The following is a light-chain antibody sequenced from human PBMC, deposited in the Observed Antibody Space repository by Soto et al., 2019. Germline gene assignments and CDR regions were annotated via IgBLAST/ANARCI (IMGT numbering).Light chain of an antibody. V-gene: IGKV1-5*03. J-gene: IGKJ1*01. Sequence: DIQMTQSPSSLSPPLGDRVTITCQASQDIKNYLNWYQQKSGKAPKLLIYKASNLKSGVPSRFSGSGFGTEFTLTISSLQPDDFATYYCQQYNSYRAFGQGTKVDIK. CDR3: QQYNSYRA. CDR2: KAS. CDR1: QDIKNY.